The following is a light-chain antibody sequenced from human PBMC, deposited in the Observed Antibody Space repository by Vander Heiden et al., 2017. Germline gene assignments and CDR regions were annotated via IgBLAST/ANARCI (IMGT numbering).Light chain of an antibody. CDR1: QDISDY. CDR3: QQYRVYPPT. V-gene: IGKV1-16*01. Sequence: DIQMTQSPSSLSASVGDRVTLTCRASQDISDYVAWFQQKPGRAPKSLIYAASNLHSGIPSRFSGSGFGTDFTLTISSLQPEDFATYFCQQYRVYPPTFGPGTKVDI. CDR2: AAS. J-gene: IGKJ3*01.